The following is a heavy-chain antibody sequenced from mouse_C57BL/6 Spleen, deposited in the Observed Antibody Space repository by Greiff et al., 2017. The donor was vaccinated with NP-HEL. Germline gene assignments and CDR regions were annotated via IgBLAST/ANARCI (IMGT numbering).Heavy chain of an antibody. V-gene: IGHV1-59*01. Sequence: QVQLQQPGAELVRPGTSVKLSCKASGYTFTSYWMHWVKQRPGQGLGWIGVIDPSDSYTNYNQKFKGKATLTVDTSSSTAYMQLSSLTSEDSAVYYCARRTGILYWYFDVWGTGTTVTVSS. J-gene: IGHJ1*03. D-gene: IGHD4-1*01. CDR1: GYTFTSYW. CDR2: IDPSDSYT. CDR3: ARRTGILYWYFDV.